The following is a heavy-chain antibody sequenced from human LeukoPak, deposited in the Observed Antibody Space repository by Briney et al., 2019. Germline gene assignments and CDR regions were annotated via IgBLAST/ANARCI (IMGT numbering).Heavy chain of an antibody. CDR1: GGSFSGYY. CDR3: AAGTRIYYYYYGMDV. CDR2: INHSGST. J-gene: IGHJ6*02. D-gene: IGHD1-14*01. Sequence: SETLSLTCAVYGGSFSGYYWNWIRQPPGKGLEWIGEINHSGSTNYNPSLKSRVTISVDTSKNQFSLKLSSVTAADTAVYYCAAGTRIYYYYYGMDVWGQGTTVTVSS. V-gene: IGHV4-34*01.